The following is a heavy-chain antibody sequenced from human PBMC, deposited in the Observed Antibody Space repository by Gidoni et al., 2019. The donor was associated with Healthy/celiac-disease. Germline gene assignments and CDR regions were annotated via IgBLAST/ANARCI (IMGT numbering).Heavy chain of an antibody. CDR3: ARSQGAARPTPFDY. CDR2: INHSGST. CDR1: GGSFSGYY. Sequence: QVQLQPWGAGLLKPSETLSLTCAVYGGSFSGYYWSWIRQPPGKGLEWIGEINHSGSTNYNPALKSRVTISVDTSKNQFSLKLSSVTAADTAVYYCARSQGAARPTPFDYWGQGTLVTVSS. J-gene: IGHJ4*02. D-gene: IGHD6-6*01. V-gene: IGHV4-34*01.